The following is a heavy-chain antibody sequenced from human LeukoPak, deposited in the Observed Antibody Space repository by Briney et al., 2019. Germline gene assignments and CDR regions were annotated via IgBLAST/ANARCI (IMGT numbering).Heavy chain of an antibody. CDR3: ARDGSSSWYLRY. CDR1: GGSISSGGYY. D-gene: IGHD6-13*01. CDR2: IYHSGST. Sequence: SQTLSLTCTVSGGSISSGGYYWSWIRQPPGKGLEWIGYIYHSGSTYYNPSLKSRVTISVDTSKNQFSLKLSSVAAADTAVYYCARDGSSSWYLRYWGQGTLVTVSS. J-gene: IGHJ4*02. V-gene: IGHV4-30-2*01.